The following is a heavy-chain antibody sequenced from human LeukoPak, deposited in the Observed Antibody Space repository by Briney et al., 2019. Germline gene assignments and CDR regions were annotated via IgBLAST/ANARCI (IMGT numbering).Heavy chain of an antibody. CDR2: ISAYNGNT. CDR3: ARIVPLGYCSSTSCLAFDY. Sequence: ASVKVSCKASGYTFTSYGISWVRQAPGQGLEWMGWISAYNGNTNYAQKLQGRVTMTTDTSTSTAYMELRSLRSDDTAVYYCARIVPLGYCSSTSCLAFDYWGQGTLVTVSS. D-gene: IGHD2-2*01. CDR1: GYTFTSYG. J-gene: IGHJ4*02. V-gene: IGHV1-18*01.